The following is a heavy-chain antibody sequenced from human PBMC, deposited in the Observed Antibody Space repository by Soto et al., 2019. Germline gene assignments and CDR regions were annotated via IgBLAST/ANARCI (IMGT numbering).Heavy chain of an antibody. CDR2: IKSKTDGGTT. D-gene: IGHD3-22*01. J-gene: IGHJ4*02. V-gene: IGHV3-15*01. CDR3: TTYQYYFDTSGPKRADY. Sequence: EVQLVESGGGLVKPGGSLRLSCVASEFTFSNAWMSWVRQAPGKGLEWVGRIKSKTDGGTTDYAAPVKGRFTISRDDSRETLSLQMNSLKTEDTAVYYCTTYQYYFDTSGPKRADYWGQGTRVTVSS. CDR1: EFTFSNAW.